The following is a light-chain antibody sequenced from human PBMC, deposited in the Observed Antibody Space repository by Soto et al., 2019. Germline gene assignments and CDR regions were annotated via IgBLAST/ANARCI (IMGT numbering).Light chain of an antibody. J-gene: IGKJ2*01. Sequence: DLQMTQSPSSLSASVGDRVTITCQASQDISNYLNWYQQKPGKAPKLLIYDASNLETGVPSRFSGSGSGTDFTFTISSLQPEDIATYYCQQYDKLPMYTFGQGTKLEIK. CDR1: QDISNY. V-gene: IGKV1-33*01. CDR2: DAS. CDR3: QQYDKLPMYT.